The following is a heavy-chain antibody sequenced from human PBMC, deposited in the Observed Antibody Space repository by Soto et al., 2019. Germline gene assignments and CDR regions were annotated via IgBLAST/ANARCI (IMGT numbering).Heavy chain of an antibody. CDR3: ARADGREFDYDDVWGTRGDWFDP. Sequence: QVQLQESGPGLVKPAETLSLTCSVSGDSVTSGLYYWTWIRQPPGRGLEWMGFIYDGGGSNYSPSRRGRVTMSVDSSKNQFSLNLTSVTAADAAVYYCARADGREFDYDDVWGTRGDWFDPWGQGTLVTVSS. CDR1: GDSVTSGLYY. CDR2: IYDGGGS. V-gene: IGHV4-61*01. D-gene: IGHD3-16*01. J-gene: IGHJ5*02.